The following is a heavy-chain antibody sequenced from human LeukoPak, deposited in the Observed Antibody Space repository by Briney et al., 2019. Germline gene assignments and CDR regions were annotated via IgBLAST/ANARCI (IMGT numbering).Heavy chain of an antibody. CDR3: ARVMGSGTYYLYYYGMDV. D-gene: IGHD3-10*01. V-gene: IGHV3-21*01. Sequence: GGSLRLSCAASGFTFSSYSMNWVRQAPGKGLEWVSSISSSSTYIYYADSVKGRFTISRDNAKNSLYLQMNSLRAEDTAMYCCARVMGSGTYYLYYYGMDVWGQGTTVTVSS. CDR1: GFTFSSYS. CDR2: ISSSSTYI. J-gene: IGHJ6*02.